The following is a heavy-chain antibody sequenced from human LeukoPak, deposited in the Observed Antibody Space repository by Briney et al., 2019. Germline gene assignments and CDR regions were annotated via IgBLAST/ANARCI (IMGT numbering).Heavy chain of an antibody. D-gene: IGHD2-15*01. CDR1: GFTFTTAS. V-gene: IGHV3-15*07. J-gene: IGHJ4*02. Sequence: GGSLRLSCAASGFTFTTASMNWVRQIPGKGLEWAARVKGKIEGGTTDYAAPVKGRFTISRDDSKNTLYLQMNSLGPEDTAVYYCATCFISGGACYSRYFNYWGQGALVSVSS. CDR2: VKGKIEGGTT. CDR3: ATCFISGGACYSRYFNY.